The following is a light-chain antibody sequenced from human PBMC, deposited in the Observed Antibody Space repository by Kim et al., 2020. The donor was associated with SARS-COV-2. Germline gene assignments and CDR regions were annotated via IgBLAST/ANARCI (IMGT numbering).Light chain of an antibody. CDR3: ATWDATLSAGV. J-gene: IGLJ3*02. Sequence: GQTVTISGAGSSSNSEINFVSWYQQLPGTAPKLLIFDNNKRPSGIPDRFSGSKSDTSATLGITGLQTGDEAGYYCATWDATLSAGVFGGGTKLTVL. V-gene: IGLV1-51*01. CDR1: SSNSEINF. CDR2: DNN.